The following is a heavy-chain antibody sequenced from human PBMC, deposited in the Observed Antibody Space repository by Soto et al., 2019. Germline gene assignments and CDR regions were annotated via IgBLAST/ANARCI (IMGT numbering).Heavy chain of an antibody. V-gene: IGHV3-30*18. J-gene: IGHJ3*02. CDR2: ISYDGSNK. CDR3: AKESRGDWNGVEAFDI. Sequence: QVQLVESGGGVVQPGRSLRLSCAASGFTFSSYGMHWVRQAPGKGLEWVAVISYDGSNKYYADSVEGRFTISRDNSKITLYLQMNRLRSEDTAVYYCAKESRGDWNGVEAFDIWGQGTMVIVSS. CDR1: GFTFSSYG. D-gene: IGHD1-1*01.